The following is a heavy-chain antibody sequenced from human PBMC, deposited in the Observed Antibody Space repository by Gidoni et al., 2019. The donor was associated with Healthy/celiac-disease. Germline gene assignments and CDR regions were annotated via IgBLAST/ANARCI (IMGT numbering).Heavy chain of an antibody. CDR1: GGSISSYY. CDR2: IYYSGRT. CDR3: ARRPADYGDYEGWYFDL. D-gene: IGHD4-17*01. J-gene: IGHJ2*01. V-gene: IGHV4-59*08. Sequence: QVQLQESGPGLVKPSETLSLTCTVSGGSISSYYWSWIRQPPGKGLEWIGYIYYSGRTNYNPSLKSRVTISVDTSKNQFSLKLSSVTAADTAVYYCARRPADYGDYEGWYFDLWGRGTLVTVSS.